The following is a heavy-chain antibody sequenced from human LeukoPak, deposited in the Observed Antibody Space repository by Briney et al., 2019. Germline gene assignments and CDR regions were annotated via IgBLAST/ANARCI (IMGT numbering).Heavy chain of an antibody. CDR3: ARDVGIAAAGTG. D-gene: IGHD6-13*01. V-gene: IGHV3-30*04. Sequence: PGGSLRLSCAASGFTFSSYVMHWVRQAPGKGLEWVAIISYDGSNEYYADSVKGRFTISRDNSKNTLYLQMNSLRAADTAVYYCARDVGIAAAGTGWGQGTLVTVSS. J-gene: IGHJ4*02. CDR1: GFTFSSYV. CDR2: ISYDGSNE.